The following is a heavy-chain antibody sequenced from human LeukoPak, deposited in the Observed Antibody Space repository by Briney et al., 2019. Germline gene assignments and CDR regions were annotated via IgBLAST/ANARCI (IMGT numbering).Heavy chain of an antibody. V-gene: IGHV4-59*08. Sequence: SETLSLTCIVSGDFISDNYWSWIRQPPGKGLEWIGYVYYAGTTNYNPSLRSRVTIWVDTSKTHFSLNLYSVTAADTAVYYCVKHTSYGGNSAFGDWGQGTLVSVSS. CDR1: GDFISDNY. CDR3: VKHTSYGGNSAFGD. J-gene: IGHJ4*02. CDR2: VYYAGTT. D-gene: IGHD4-23*01.